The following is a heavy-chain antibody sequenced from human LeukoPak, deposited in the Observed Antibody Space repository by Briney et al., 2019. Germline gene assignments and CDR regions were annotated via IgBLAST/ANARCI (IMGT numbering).Heavy chain of an antibody. CDR2: ISSSGSNT. J-gene: IGHJ4*02. D-gene: IGHD5-12*01. CDR3: AREGSGYDSIDY. V-gene: IGHV3-23*01. CDR1: GFTFRSYA. Sequence: GGSLRLSCAASGFTFRSYAMNWVRQAPGKGLEWVSAISSSGSNTYYADSVKGRFTISRDNSKNTLYLQMNSLRAEDTAVYYCAREGSGYDSIDYWGQGTLVTVSS.